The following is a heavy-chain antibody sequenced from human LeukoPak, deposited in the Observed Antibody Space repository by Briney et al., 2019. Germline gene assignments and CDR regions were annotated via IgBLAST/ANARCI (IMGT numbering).Heavy chain of an antibody. D-gene: IGHD5-18*01. CDR2: ISSSSSYI. J-gene: IGHJ4*02. Sequence: PGGSLRLSCAASGFTFSSYWMSWVRQAPGKGLEWVSSISSSSSYIYYADSVKGRFTISRDNAKNSLYLQMNSLRAEDTAVYYCARGDFVRGYSYGYVDYWGQGTLVTVSS. CDR3: ARGDFVRGYSYGYVDY. V-gene: IGHV3-21*01. CDR1: GFTFSSYW.